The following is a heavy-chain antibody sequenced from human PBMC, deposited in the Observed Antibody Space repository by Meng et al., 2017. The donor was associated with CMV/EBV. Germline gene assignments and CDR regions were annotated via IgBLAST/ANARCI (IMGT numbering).Heavy chain of an antibody. V-gene: IGHV3-74*01. CDR1: GFTFSSYW. J-gene: IGHJ6*02. Sequence: GESLKISCAASGFTFSSYWMHWVRQAPGKGLVWVSRINSDGSSTSYADSVKGRFTISRDNAKNTLYLQMNSLRAEDTAVYYCARGGTTSYPYGMDVWGQGTTVTVSS. CDR2: INSDGSST. D-gene: IGHD4-11*01. CDR3: ARGGTTSYPYGMDV.